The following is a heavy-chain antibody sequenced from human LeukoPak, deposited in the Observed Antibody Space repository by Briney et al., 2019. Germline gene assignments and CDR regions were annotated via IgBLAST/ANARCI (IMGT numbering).Heavy chain of an antibody. J-gene: IGHJ4*02. Sequence: SETLSLTCAVSGYSISSGYYWGWIRQPPGKGLEWIGYMYHSGSAYYNPSLRSRVTISLDTSQNQFSLKLSSLTAADTAVYYCARSAYSSGWSFDYWGQGTLVTVSS. CDR2: MYHSGSA. CDR3: ARSAYSSGWSFDY. D-gene: IGHD6-19*01. V-gene: IGHV4-38-2*01. CDR1: GYSISSGYY.